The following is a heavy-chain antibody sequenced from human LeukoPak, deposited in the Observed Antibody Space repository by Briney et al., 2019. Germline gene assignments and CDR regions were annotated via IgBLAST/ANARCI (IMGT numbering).Heavy chain of an antibody. CDR2: IFYSGST. Sequence: SETLSLTCTVSGGSIRSSSYYWGWIRQPPGKGLDWIGSIFYSGSTYYNPSLKSRVTISVDTSKNQFSLKLSSVTAADTAVYYCARHGSYYGSAPHYYFDYWGQGTLVTVSS. D-gene: IGHD3-10*01. CDR3: ARHGSYYGSAPHYYFDY. CDR1: GGSIRSSSYY. J-gene: IGHJ4*02. V-gene: IGHV4-39*01.